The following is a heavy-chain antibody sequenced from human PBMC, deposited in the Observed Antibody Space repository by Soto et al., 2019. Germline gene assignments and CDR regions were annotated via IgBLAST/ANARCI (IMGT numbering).Heavy chain of an antibody. CDR3: VTQGPSVRSPRITIFVVVNAYYYYGMDV. Sequence: ASVKVSCKVSGYTLTELSMHLVRQAPGKGLEWMGGFDPEDGETIYAQKFQGRVTMTEDTSTDTAYMELSSLRSEDTAVYYCVTQGPSVRSPRITIFVVVNAYYYYGMDVWGQWTTVTDSS. CDR1: GYTLTELS. CDR2: FDPEDGET. D-gene: IGHD3-3*01. V-gene: IGHV1-24*01. J-gene: IGHJ6*02.